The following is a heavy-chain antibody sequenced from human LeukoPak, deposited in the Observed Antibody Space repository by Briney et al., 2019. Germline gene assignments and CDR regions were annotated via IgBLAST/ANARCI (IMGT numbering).Heavy chain of an antibody. Sequence: GGSLRLSCAASGFTFSSYEMNWVRQAPGKGLECVANIKEDGSETYYVDSLKGRFTISRDNAKNSLYLQMNSLRAEDPAVYYCAGYGVRRGWFDPWGQGTLVTVSS. CDR3: AGYGVRRGWFDP. J-gene: IGHJ5*02. CDR1: GFTFSSYE. D-gene: IGHD4-17*01. V-gene: IGHV3-7*01. CDR2: IKEDGSET.